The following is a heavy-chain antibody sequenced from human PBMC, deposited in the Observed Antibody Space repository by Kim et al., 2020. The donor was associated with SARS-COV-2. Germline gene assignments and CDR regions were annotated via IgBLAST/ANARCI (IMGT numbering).Heavy chain of an antibody. D-gene: IGHD3-22*01. CDR3: AKTYYYDSSGYYPQGFFDY. CDR1: GFTFSSYG. V-gene: IGHV3-30*18. J-gene: IGHJ4*02. CDR2: ISYDGSNK. Sequence: GGSLRLSCAASGFTFSSYGMHWVRQAPGKGLEWVAVISYDGSNKYYADSVKGRFTISRDNSKNTLYLQMNSLRAEDTAVYYCAKTYYYDSSGYYPQGFFDYWGQGTLVTVSS.